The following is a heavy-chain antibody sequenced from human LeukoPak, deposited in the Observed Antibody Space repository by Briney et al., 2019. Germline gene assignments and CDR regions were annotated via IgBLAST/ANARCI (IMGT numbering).Heavy chain of an antibody. Sequence: SVTVSCKATGGTFSSYVISWVRQAPGQGLEWMGGIIPIFGTANYAQKFQGRVTITADESTSTAYMELSSLRSEDTAVYYCAPYGPGSRDYWGQGTLVTVSS. V-gene: IGHV1-69*01. D-gene: IGHD3-10*01. CDR3: APYGPGSRDY. CDR1: GGTFSSYV. CDR2: IIPIFGTA. J-gene: IGHJ4*02.